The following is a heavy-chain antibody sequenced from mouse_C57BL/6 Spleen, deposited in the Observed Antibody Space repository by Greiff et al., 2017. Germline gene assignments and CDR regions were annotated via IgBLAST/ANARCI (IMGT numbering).Heavy chain of an antibody. CDR1: GFPLTSYG. CDR3: ATPYDYDGVPIAY. Sequence: QVQLQQSGPGLVQPSQSLSITCTVSGFPLTSYGVHWVRQPPGKGLEWLGVIWSGGSTDYNAAFISRLSISKDNSKSQVFFKMNSLQADDTAIYYCATPYDYDGVPIAYWGQGTLVTVSA. CDR2: IWSGGST. D-gene: IGHD2-4*01. V-gene: IGHV2-4*01. J-gene: IGHJ3*01.